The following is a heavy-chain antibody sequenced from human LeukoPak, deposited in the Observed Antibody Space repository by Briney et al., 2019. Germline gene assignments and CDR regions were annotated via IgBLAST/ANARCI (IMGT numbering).Heavy chain of an antibody. D-gene: IGHD3-10*01. CDR2: ISVSSTT. J-gene: IGHJ4*02. V-gene: IGHV3-23*01. Sequence: GASLRLSCAAAGFTFSSNALSWVRLAPGEGLDWVSLISVSSTTYYLDSVKGRFTISRDNSRNALYLQMSSLRAEDTALYYCAKRGGSGTYYFEYWGQGTLVTVSS. CDR1: GFTFSSNA. CDR3: AKRGGSGTYYFEY.